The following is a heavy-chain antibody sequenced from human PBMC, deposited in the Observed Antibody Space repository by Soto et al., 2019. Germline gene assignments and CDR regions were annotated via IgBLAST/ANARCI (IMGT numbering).Heavy chain of an antibody. CDR1: GYTFTSYG. J-gene: IGHJ6*02. Sequence: QVPLVQSGAEVKKPGASVKVSCKASGYTFTSYGISWVRQAPGQGLEWMGWISAYNGNTNYAQKLQGRVTMTTDTSTSTGYIELRSLRSDDTAVYYCARDRNIVVVPAAIDYYYYGMDVWGQGTTVTVSS. CDR3: ARDRNIVVVPAAIDYYYYGMDV. D-gene: IGHD2-2*01. V-gene: IGHV1-18*04. CDR2: ISAYNGNT.